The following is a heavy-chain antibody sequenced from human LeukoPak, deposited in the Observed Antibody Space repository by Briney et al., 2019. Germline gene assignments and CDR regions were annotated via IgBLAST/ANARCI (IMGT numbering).Heavy chain of an antibody. J-gene: IGHJ4*02. CDR1: GFTFSSYA. CDR2: NSGGGGST. CDR3: ANPGRYSSGWVFPPCFDY. D-gene: IGHD6-19*01. V-gene: IGHV3-23*01. Sequence: GGSLRLSCAASGFTFSSYAMSWVRQAPGKGLEWVSANSGGGGSTYYADSVKGRFTISRDNSMNTLYLQMNSLRADDTAVYYCANPGRYSSGWVFPPCFDYWGQGTLVTVSS.